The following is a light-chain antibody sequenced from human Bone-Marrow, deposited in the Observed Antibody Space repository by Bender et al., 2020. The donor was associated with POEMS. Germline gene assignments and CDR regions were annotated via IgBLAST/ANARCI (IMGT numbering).Light chain of an antibody. V-gene: IGLV1-47*01. Sequence: QSVLTQPPSASGTPGQRVTISCSGSSSNIGSNYVYWYQQFPGTAPKLLIYRNDRRPSGVPDRLSASKSGTSASLAISGLRSEDEADYYCAAWDDSLSGLVVFGGGTKLTVL. J-gene: IGLJ2*01. CDR1: SSNIGSNY. CDR2: RND. CDR3: AAWDDSLSGLVV.